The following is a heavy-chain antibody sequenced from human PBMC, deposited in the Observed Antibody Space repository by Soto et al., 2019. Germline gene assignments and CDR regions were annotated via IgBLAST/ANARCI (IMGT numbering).Heavy chain of an antibody. J-gene: IGHJ6*02. CDR1: GFTFSSYS. CDR3: ARDDYGDYLNYYYYGMDV. V-gene: IGHV3-21*01. D-gene: IGHD4-17*01. CDR2: ISSSSYI. Sequence: EVQLVESGGGLVKPGGSLRLSCAASGFTFSSYSMNWVRQAPGKGLEWVSSISSSSYIYYADSVKGRFTISRDNAKNSLYLQMNSLRAEDTAVYYCARDDYGDYLNYYYYGMDVWGQGTTVTVSS.